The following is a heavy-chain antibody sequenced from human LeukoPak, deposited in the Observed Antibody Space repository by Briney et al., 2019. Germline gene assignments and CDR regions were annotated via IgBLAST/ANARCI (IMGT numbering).Heavy chain of an antibody. J-gene: IGHJ3*02. D-gene: IGHD3-10*01. Sequence: ASVKVSCKASGYTFTSYGISWVRQSPGQGLEWMGWISAYNGNTNYAQKLQGRVTMTTDTSTSTAYMELRSLRSDDTAVYYCARVDTRTITMVRGVRSAFDIWGQGTMVTVSS. CDR3: ARVDTRTITMVRGVRSAFDI. CDR1: GYTFTSYG. V-gene: IGHV1-18*01. CDR2: ISAYNGNT.